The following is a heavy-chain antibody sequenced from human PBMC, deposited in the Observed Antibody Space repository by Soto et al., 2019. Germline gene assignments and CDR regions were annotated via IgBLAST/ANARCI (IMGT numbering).Heavy chain of an antibody. CDR2: IYYSGST. J-gene: IGHJ4*02. V-gene: IGHV4-31*03. D-gene: IGHD1-1*01. CDR3: ARVPATVQFFDY. CDR1: GGSISSGGYY. Sequence: SETLSLTCTVPGGSISSGGYYWSWIRQHPGKGLEWIGYIYYSGSTYYNPSLKSRVTISVDTSKNQFSLKLSSVTAADTAVYYCARVPATVQFFDYWGQGTLVTVSS.